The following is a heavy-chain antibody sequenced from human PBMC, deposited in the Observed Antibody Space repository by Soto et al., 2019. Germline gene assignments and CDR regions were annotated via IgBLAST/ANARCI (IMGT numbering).Heavy chain of an antibody. D-gene: IGHD3-22*01. J-gene: IGHJ6*02. Sequence: QVQLVESGGGVVQPGKSLRLSCAASGFTFSRFGMHWVRQAPGKGLAWVAHTSHDGSNKYYADSVKDRFTISRDNSKNTLYLQMSSLRAEDTAVYYCAKDLDYYDPSPYLNYNYYYGMDVWGQGTTVTVSS. CDR3: AKDLDYYDPSPYLNYNYYYGMDV. CDR1: GFTFSRFG. V-gene: IGHV3-30*18. CDR2: TSHDGSNK.